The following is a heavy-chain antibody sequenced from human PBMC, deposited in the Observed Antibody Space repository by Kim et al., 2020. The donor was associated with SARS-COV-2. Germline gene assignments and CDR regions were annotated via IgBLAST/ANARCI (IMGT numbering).Heavy chain of an antibody. CDR3: ARVVMATVDP. Sequence: SETLSLTCTVSGGPISSGSYYWSWIRQPAGKGLEWIGRIYTSGSTNYNPSLKSRVTISVDTSKNQFSLKLSSVTAADTAVYYCARVVMATVDPWGQGTLVTVSS. CDR2: IYTSGST. CDR1: GGPISSGSYY. J-gene: IGHJ5*02. D-gene: IGHD5-12*01. V-gene: IGHV4-61*02.